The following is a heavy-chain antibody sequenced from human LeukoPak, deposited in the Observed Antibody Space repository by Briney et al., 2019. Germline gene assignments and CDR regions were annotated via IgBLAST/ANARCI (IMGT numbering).Heavy chain of an antibody. V-gene: IGHV4-59*01. CDR1: GGSISSYY. CDR3: ARSRARITMVRGRIYWFDP. CDR2: IYYSGST. Sequence: PSETLSLTCTASGGSISSYYWSWIRQPPGKGLEWIGYIYYSGSTNYNPSLKSRVTISVDTSKNQFSLKLSSVTAADTAVYYCARSRARITMVRGRIYWFDPWGQGTLVTVSS. D-gene: IGHD3-10*01. J-gene: IGHJ5*02.